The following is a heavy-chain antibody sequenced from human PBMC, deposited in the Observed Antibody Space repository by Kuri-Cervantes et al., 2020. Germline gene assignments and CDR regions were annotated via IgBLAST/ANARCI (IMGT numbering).Heavy chain of an antibody. Sequence: SETLSLTCTVSGGSISSYYWSWIRQPPGKGLEWIGYIYYSGSTNYNPSLKSRVTISVDTSKNQFSLKLSSVTAADTAVYYCATGYCSSTSCYGSFFDYWGQGTLVTVSS. D-gene: IGHD2-2*01. CDR2: IYYSGST. CDR3: ATGYCSSTSCYGSFFDY. CDR1: GGSISSYY. V-gene: IGHV4-59*12. J-gene: IGHJ4*02.